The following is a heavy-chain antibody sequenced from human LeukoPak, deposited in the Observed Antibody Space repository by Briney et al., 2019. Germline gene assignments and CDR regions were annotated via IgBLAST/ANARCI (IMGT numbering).Heavy chain of an antibody. CDR1: GFTFSSYL. V-gene: IGHV3-7*03. CDR2: KKHDGSEK. D-gene: IGHD3-9*01. Sequence: GGSLRLYCAASGFTFSSYLMSWVRQAPGKGLQWVANKKHDGSEKYYVDSVKGRFTISRDNAKNSLYLQMNSLRAEDTAVYYCARGGAISIRYFDSGFDYWGQGTLVTVSS. CDR3: ARGGAISIRYFDSGFDY. J-gene: IGHJ4*02.